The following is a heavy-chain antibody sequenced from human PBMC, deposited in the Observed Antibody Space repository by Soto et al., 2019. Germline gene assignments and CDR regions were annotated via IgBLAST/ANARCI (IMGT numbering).Heavy chain of an antibody. V-gene: IGHV3-23*01. CDR2: ISGSGGST. Sequence: PGGSLRLSCAASGFTFSSYAMSWVRQAPGKGLEWVSAISGSGGSTYYADSVKGRFTISRDNSKNTLYLQMNSLGAEDTAVYYCAKGGDPEYYDFWSGYYIGYYYYRMDVWGRGTTVTVSS. CDR1: GFTFSSYA. J-gene: IGHJ6*02. CDR3: AKGGDPEYYDFWSGYYIGYYYYRMDV. D-gene: IGHD3-3*01.